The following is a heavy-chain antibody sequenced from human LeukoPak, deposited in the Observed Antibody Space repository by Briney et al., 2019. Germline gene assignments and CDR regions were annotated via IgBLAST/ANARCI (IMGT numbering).Heavy chain of an antibody. CDR2: ISAYNGNT. J-gene: IGHJ5*02. D-gene: IGHD2-21*02. Sequence: ASVKVSCKASGYTFTSYGISWVRQAPGQGLEWMGWISAYNGNTNYAQTFQGRVTITADKSTSTAYMELGSLRSDDTAVYYCARTNCDGDCYSSRGWFDPWGQGTLVTVSS. CDR3: ARTNCDGDCYSSRGWFDP. V-gene: IGHV1-18*01. CDR1: GYTFTSYG.